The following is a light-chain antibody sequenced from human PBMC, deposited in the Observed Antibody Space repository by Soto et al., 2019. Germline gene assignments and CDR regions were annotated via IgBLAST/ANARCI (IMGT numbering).Light chain of an antibody. V-gene: IGLV2-8*01. CDR1: SSDVGGYNY. CDR2: EVS. CDR3: SSYEGSNRV. J-gene: IGLJ1*01. Sequence: QSVLTQPPSASGSPGQSVTISCTGTSSDVGGYNYVSWYQQHPGKAPKLMIYEVSKRPSGVPDRFSGSKSGNTASLTVSGLQAEDEADYYCSSYEGSNRVFGTGTKLTVL.